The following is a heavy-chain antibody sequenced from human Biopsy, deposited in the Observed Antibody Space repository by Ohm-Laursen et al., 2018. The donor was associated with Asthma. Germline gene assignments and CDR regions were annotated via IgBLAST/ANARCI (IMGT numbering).Heavy chain of an antibody. J-gene: IGHJ4*02. CDR1: GGTFNTYV. Sequence: SVKVSCKSLGGTFNTYVIGWVRQAPGQGLKWMGGINSVFGTTTYPQKFQDRVTITADDSTSTVYMELSSLRSEDTAVYYCARKAGSCISRTCYSLDFWDQGTLVTVSS. CDR3: ARKAGSCISRTCYSLDF. CDR2: INSVFGTT. V-gene: IGHV1-69*13. D-gene: IGHD2-2*01.